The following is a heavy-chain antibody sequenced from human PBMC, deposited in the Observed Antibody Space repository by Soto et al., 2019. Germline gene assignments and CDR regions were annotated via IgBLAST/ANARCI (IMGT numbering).Heavy chain of an antibody. CDR2: IYYSGST. CDR1: GGSISSGGYY. CDR3: ARDHLPTGYSSSAPSHNWFDP. V-gene: IGHV4-31*03. Sequence: KPSETLSLTCTVSGGSISSGGYYWSWIRQHPGKGLEWIGYIYYSGSTYYNPSLKSRVTISVDTSKNQFSLKLSSVTAADTAVYYCARDHLPTGYSSSAPSHNWFDPWGQGTLVTVS. J-gene: IGHJ5*02. D-gene: IGHD6-13*01.